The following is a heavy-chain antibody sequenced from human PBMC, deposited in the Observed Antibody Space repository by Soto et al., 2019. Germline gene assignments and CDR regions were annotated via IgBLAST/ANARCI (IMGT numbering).Heavy chain of an antibody. CDR1: GYTFTSYG. Sequence: AASVKVSCKASGYTFTSYGISWVRQAPGQGLEWMGWISAYNGNTNYAQKLQGRVTMTTDTSTSTAYMELRSLRSDDTAVYYCARDLSVPAAIFLRRNWFDPWGQGTLVTVSS. D-gene: IGHD2-2*02. CDR2: ISAYNGNT. J-gene: IGHJ5*02. CDR3: ARDLSVPAAIFLRRNWFDP. V-gene: IGHV1-18*04.